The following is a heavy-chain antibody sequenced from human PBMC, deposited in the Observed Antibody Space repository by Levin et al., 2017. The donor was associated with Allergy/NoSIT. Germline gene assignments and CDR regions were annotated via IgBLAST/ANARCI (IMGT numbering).Heavy chain of an antibody. D-gene: IGHD3-3*01. V-gene: IGHV4-30-4*01. CDR2: IYYSGST. CDR3: DREDFRREEGFDY. CDR1: GGSISSGDYY. Sequence: ASETLSLTCTVSGGSISSGDYYWSWIRQPPGKGLEWIGYIYYSGSTYYNPSLKSRVTISVDTSKNQFSLKLSSVTAADTAVYYWDREDFRREEGFDYWGQGTLVTVSS. J-gene: IGHJ4*02.